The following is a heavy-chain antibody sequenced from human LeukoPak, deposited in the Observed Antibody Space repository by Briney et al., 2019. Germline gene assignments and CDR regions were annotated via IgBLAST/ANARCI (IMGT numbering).Heavy chain of an antibody. CDR2: VSYSGST. CDR3: ARATSGYYFDF. V-gene: IGHV4-59*01. J-gene: IGHJ4*02. Sequence: PSETLSLTCTVSGGSIISNYWSWIRQPPGKGLEGIGYVSYSGSTNYNPSLKSRVTMSVDKSKNQFSLKLSSVTAADTAVYFCARATSGYYFDFWDQGTLVIVSS. CDR1: GGSIISNY. D-gene: IGHD3-22*01.